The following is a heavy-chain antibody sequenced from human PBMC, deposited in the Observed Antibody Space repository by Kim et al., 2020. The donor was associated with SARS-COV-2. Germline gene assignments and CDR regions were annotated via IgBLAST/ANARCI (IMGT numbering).Heavy chain of an antibody. J-gene: IGHJ4*02. CDR2: ISYDGSNK. CDR3: AKSGSLGDYYDSSGYPYSEYFDY. V-gene: IGHV3-30*18. D-gene: IGHD3-22*01. CDR1: GFTFSSYG. Sequence: GGSLRLSCAASGFTFSSYGMHWVRQAPGKGLEWVAVISYDGSNKYYADSVKGRFTISRDNSKNTLYLQMNSLRAEDTAVYYCAKSGSLGDYYDSSGYPYSEYFDYWGQGTLVTVSS.